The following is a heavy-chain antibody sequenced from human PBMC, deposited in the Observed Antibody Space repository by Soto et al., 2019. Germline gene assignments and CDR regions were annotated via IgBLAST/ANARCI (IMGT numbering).Heavy chain of an antibody. Sequence: QVQLVQSGAEVKKPGSSVKVSCKASGGTFSSYTISWVRQAPGQGLEWMGRIIPILGIANHAQKFPGRVTITADKSTSTAYMELSSLRSEDTAVYYCARVTRQLPHYYGMDVWGQGTTVTVSS. CDR3: ARVTRQLPHYYGMDV. J-gene: IGHJ6*02. V-gene: IGHV1-69*02. CDR2: IIPILGIA. D-gene: IGHD6-19*01. CDR1: GGTFSSYT.